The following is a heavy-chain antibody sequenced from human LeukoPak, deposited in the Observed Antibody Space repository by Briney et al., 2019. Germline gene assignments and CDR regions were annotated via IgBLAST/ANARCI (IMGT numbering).Heavy chain of an antibody. CDR1: GYTFTSYG. D-gene: IGHD3-10*01. J-gene: IGHJ6*03. CDR2: ISAYNGNT. Sequence: GASVTLSCKASGYTFTSYGISWVRQAPGQGLEWMGWISAYNGNTNYAQKLQGRVTMTTDTSTSTAYMELRSLRSDDTAVYYCARGPRITLVRGGQGYFYMDVWGKGTMVTVSS. V-gene: IGHV1-18*01. CDR3: ARGPRITLVRGGQGYFYMDV.